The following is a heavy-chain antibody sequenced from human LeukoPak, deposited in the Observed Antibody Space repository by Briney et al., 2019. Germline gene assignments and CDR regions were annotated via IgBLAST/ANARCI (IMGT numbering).Heavy chain of an antibody. V-gene: IGHV3-33*01. CDR2: IWYDGSNK. J-gene: IGHJ4*02. Sequence: PGGSLRLSCATSGFTFRSHAMHWVRQSPGKGLEWVAQIWYDGSNKYYADSVKGRFSVSRDNSKNTLYLQMNSLRVEDTAVYYCARDQEGFDYWGQGTLVTVSS. CDR1: GFTFRSHA. CDR3: ARDQEGFDY.